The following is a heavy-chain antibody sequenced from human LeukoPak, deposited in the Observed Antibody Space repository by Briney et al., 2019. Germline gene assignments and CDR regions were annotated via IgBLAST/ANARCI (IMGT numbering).Heavy chain of an antibody. V-gene: IGHV3-74*01. D-gene: IGHD6-13*01. CDR1: GFTFSSYW. CDR2: INSDGSRT. CDR3: ATTSTGSIAAANHYFDY. J-gene: IGHJ4*02. Sequence: GGSLRLSCAASGFTFSSYWMHWVRQAPGKGLVWVSHINSDGSRTNFADSVKGRFTISRDNAKNTLYLQMNSLRAEDTAVYYCATTSTGSIAAANHYFDYWGQGTLVTVSS.